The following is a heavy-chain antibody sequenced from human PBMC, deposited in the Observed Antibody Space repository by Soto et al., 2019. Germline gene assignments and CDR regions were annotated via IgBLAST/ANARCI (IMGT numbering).Heavy chain of an antibody. D-gene: IGHD5-18*01. CDR2: MNVDTGGT. Sequence: ASVKVSCKASGYRFTTHYIHWVRQTPGQGLEWMGRMNVDTGGTTYAQKFQGRGTMTRDMSINTAYMEVSSLKYDDTAMYYCARDGNVALLGYSIAFDLWGQGTLVTVSS. J-gene: IGHJ4*01. V-gene: IGHV1-2*06. CDR1: GYRFTTHY. CDR3: ARDGNVALLGYSIAFDL.